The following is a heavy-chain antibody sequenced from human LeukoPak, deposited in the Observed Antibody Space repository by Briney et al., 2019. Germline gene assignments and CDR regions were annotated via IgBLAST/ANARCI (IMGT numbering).Heavy chain of an antibody. CDR2: ISGDGSST. D-gene: IGHD4-11*01. CDR1: GFIFSSYW. CDR3: VRDRETTVTTLDF. J-gene: IGHJ4*02. V-gene: IGHV3-74*03. Sequence: PGGSLRLSCAASGFIFSSYWMHWVRQVPGKRLVWVSRISGDGSSTTYADSVKGRFTISRDNAKNTLYLQMSSLRAEDTAVYYCVRDRETTVTTLDFWGRGTVVTVSS.